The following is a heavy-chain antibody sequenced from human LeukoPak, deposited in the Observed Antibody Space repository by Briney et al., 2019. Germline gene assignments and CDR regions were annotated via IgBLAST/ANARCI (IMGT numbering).Heavy chain of an antibody. CDR1: GGSISSYY. CDR3: ARGGYYYDSSGPYYFDY. J-gene: IGHJ4*02. CDR2: IYTSGST. V-gene: IGHV4-4*07. D-gene: IGHD3-22*01. Sequence: PSETLSLTCTVSGGSISSYYWSWIRQPAGKGLEWIGRIYTSGSTNYNPSLKSRVTMSVDTSKNQFSLKLSSVTAADTAVCYCARGGYYYDSSGPYYFDYWGQGTLVTVSS.